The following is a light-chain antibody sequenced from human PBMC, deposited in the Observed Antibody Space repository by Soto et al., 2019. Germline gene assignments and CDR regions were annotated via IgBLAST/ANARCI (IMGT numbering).Light chain of an antibody. Sequence: EIVLTQSPATLSLSPGERATLSCRASQSVSSYLAWYQQKPGQAPRLLIYDASNRATGIPARFSGSGSGTDFTLTISSLEPADFAVYSGQQRSNWPNTCGGGTTVEIK. J-gene: IGKJ4*01. CDR3: QQRSNWPNT. CDR2: DAS. V-gene: IGKV3-11*01. CDR1: QSVSSY.